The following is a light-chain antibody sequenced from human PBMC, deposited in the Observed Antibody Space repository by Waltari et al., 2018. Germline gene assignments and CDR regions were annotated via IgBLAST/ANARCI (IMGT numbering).Light chain of an antibody. CDR3: QQSFSTPLT. CDR1: QSISSY. CDR2: AAS. V-gene: IGKV1-39*01. Sequence: DIQMTQSPSSLSASLGDRVTITCRASQSISSYLNWYQQKPGVAPKLLIYAASSLRNGVPSRFSGSGSGTDFSLTISSLQPEDFATYYCQQSFSTPLTFGGGTKVEIK. J-gene: IGKJ4*01.